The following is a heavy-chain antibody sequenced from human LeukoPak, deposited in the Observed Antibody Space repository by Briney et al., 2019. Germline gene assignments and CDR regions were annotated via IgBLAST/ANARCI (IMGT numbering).Heavy chain of an antibody. D-gene: IGHD3-22*01. CDR2: ISGSGGST. V-gene: IGHV3-23*01. CDR1: GFTFSSYA. CDR3: AKVSGYYDSSGSDYFDY. Sequence: GRSLRLSCAASGFTFSSYAMSWVRQAPGKGLEWVSAISGSGGSTYYADSVKGRFTISRDNSKNTLYLQMNSLRAEDTAVYYCAKVSGYYDSSGSDYFDYWGQGTLVTVSS. J-gene: IGHJ4*02.